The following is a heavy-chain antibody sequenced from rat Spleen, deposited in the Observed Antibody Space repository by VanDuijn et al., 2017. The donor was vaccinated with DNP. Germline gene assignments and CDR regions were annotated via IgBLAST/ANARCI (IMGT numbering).Heavy chain of an antibody. CDR2: IIYDGSSS. D-gene: IGHD1-11*01. V-gene: IGHV5S10*01. J-gene: IGHJ2*01. CDR1: GFTFSDYA. Sequence: EVQLVESGGGLVQPGNSLKVSCAASGFTFSDYAMAWVRQSPKKSLEWVATIIYDGSSSFYRDSVKGRFTISRDNAKTTLYLQMDSLRSEDTATYYCATRGEGIVHWGQGVMVTVSS. CDR3: ATRGEGIVH.